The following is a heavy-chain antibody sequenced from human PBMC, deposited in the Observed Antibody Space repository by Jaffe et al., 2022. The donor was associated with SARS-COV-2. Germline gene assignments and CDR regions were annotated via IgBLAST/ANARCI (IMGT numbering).Heavy chain of an antibody. CDR2: IYYSGST. Sequence: QVQLQESGPGLVKPSETLSLTCTVSGGSISSYYWSWIRQPPGKGLEWIGYIYYSGSTNYNPSLKSRVTISVDTSKNQFSLKLSSVTAADTAVYYCARYPPGIAAAGTNWYFDLWGRGTLVTVSS. CDR3: ARYPPGIAAAGTNWYFDL. D-gene: IGHD6-13*01. CDR1: GGSISSYY. V-gene: IGHV4-59*01. J-gene: IGHJ2*01.